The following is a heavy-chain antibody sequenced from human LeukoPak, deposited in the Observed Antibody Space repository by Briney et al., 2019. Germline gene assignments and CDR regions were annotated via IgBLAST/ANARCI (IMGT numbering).Heavy chain of an antibody. CDR3: AKRSPYCSSTSCCFHP. CDR2: ISGSGGST. V-gene: IGHV3-23*01. J-gene: IGHJ5*02. CDR1: GFTFNSYA. D-gene: IGHD2-2*01. Sequence: GGSLRLSCAASGFTFNSYAMSWVRQAPGKGLEWVSVISGSGGSTYYADSVKGRFTISRDNSKNTLYLQMNSLRAEDTAVYYCAKRSPYCSSTSCCFHPGGQGTVVTVSS.